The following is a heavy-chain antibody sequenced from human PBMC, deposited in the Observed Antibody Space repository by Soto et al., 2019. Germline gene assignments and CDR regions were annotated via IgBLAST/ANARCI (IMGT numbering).Heavy chain of an antibody. CDR2: ISGSGGST. CDR3: AKDVDSSGYYRAVDC. V-gene: IGHV3-23*01. D-gene: IGHD3-22*01. CDR1: GFTFSSYA. J-gene: IGHJ1*01. Sequence: GGSLRLSCAASGFTFSSYAMSWVRQAPGKGLEWVSAISGSGGSTYYADSVKGRFTISRDNSKNTLYLQMNSLRAEDTAVYYCAKDVDSSGYYRAVDCWGQGTLVTVSS.